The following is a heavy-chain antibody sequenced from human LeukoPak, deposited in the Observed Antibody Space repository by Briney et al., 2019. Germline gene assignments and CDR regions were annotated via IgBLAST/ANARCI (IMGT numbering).Heavy chain of an antibody. Sequence: PSETLSPTCAVSGGSISSNNWWTWVRQPPGKGLEWIGEIYHSGSTNYNPSLKSRVTISVDKSKNQFSLRLSSVTAADTAVYYCARAVGASEEKKIWGQGTLVTVSS. CDR3: ARAVGASEEKKI. J-gene: IGHJ4*02. D-gene: IGHD1-26*01. CDR2: IYHSGST. CDR1: GGSISSNNW. V-gene: IGHV4-4*02.